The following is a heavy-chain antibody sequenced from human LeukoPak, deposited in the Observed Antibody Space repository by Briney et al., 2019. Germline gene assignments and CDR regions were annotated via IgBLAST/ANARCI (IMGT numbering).Heavy chain of an antibody. Sequence: SVKVSCKASGGTFSSYTISWVRQAPGQGLEWMGRIIPILGIANYAQKFQGRVTITADKSTSTVYMDLSSLRSEDTAVYYCARDDYCSSTSCYSRKGNWFDPWGQGTLVTVSS. J-gene: IGHJ5*02. CDR2: IIPILGIA. V-gene: IGHV1-69*04. CDR3: ARDDYCSSTSCYSRKGNWFDP. CDR1: GGTFSSYT. D-gene: IGHD2-2*02.